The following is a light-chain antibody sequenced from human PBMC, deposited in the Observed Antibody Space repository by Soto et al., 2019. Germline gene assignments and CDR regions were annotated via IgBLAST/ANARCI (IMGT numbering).Light chain of an antibody. CDR3: QQYNEWPLT. CDR2: GAS. J-gene: IGKJ4*01. V-gene: IGKV3-15*01. Sequence: EIVMTQSPATLSVSPGERATLSCRASQSVSSDLAWYQQKPGQAPRLLIYGASTRVTGIPATFSGSGSGTEFTLTITSLQSEDFAVYYCQQYNEWPLTFGGGTKVEIK. CDR1: QSVSSD.